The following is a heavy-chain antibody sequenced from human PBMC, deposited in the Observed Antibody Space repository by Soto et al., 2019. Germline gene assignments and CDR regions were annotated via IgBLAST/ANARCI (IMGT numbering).Heavy chain of an antibody. CDR1: GFTFSSYA. Sequence: EVQLLESGGGLAQPGGSLTLSCAASGFTFSSYAMSWVRQAPGKGLEWVSAISGSGGSTHYADSVKGRFTVSRDNSKNTLYLQMNSLRAEDTALYYCAKVGGEQLGHYYYYGMDVWGQGTTVTVSS. CDR2: ISGSGGST. CDR3: AKVGGEQLGHYYYYGMDV. D-gene: IGHD6-6*01. V-gene: IGHV3-23*01. J-gene: IGHJ6*02.